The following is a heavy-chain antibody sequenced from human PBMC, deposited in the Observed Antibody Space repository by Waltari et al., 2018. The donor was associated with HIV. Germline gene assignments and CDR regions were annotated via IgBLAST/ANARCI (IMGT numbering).Heavy chain of an antibody. CDR3: AAVCTRCLQYNWFDP. D-gene: IGHD2-8*01. CDR2: IIPVFGTP. CDR1: GGTFSNYG. V-gene: IGHV1-69*01. J-gene: IGHJ5*02. Sequence: QVQLVQSGAEVKKPGSSVKVSCKTSGGTFSNYGIMWVRQAPGQGLEWMGGIIPVFGTPNYAQKFQGRVTIIADESTNTAYMELRSLRSEDTAVYYCAAVCTRCLQYNWFDPWGQGSQVTVSS.